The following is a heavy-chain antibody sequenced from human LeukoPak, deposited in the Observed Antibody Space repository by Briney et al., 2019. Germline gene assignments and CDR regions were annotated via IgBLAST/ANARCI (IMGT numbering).Heavy chain of an antibody. CDR2: INHSGST. CDR1: GGSFSGYY. J-gene: IGHJ6*03. V-gene: IGHV4-34*01. Sequence: SETLSLTCAVYGGSFSGYYWSWIRQPPGKGLEWIGEINHSGSTNYNPSLKSRVTISVDTSKNQFSLKLSSVTAADTAVYYCASRQDLNYYYYYMDVWAKGPRSPSP. CDR3: ASRQDLNYYYYYMDV.